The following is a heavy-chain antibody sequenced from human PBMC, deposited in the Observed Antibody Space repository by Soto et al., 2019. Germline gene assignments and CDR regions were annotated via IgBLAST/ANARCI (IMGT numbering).Heavy chain of an antibody. D-gene: IGHD1-26*01. CDR2: ISGSGGST. V-gene: IGHV3-23*01. CDR3: AKARPAELGATTPREYFQH. J-gene: IGHJ1*01. CDR1: GFTFSSYA. Sequence: EVQLLESGGGLVQPGGSLRLSCAASGFTFSSYAMSWVRQAPGKGLEWVSAISGSGGSTYYADSVKGRFTISRDNSKNTLYLQMNSLRADDTAVYYCAKARPAELGATTPREYFQHWGQGTLVTVSS.